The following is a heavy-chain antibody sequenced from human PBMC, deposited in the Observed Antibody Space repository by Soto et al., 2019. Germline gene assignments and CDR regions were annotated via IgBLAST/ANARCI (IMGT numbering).Heavy chain of an antibody. D-gene: IGHD3-10*01. CDR3: ATDSSGSYYNAWKVTVDY. Sequence: QVQLVESGGGLVEPGGSLRLSCAASGFAFSDYYMTWIRQAPEKGLEWISYISGSGGTIYHADSVKGRFTISRDNAKNSLYVQMNSLGAEGTAVYYCATDSSGSYYNAWKVTVDYWGLGTLCTVSA. J-gene: IGHJ4*02. CDR1: GFAFSDYY. V-gene: IGHV3-11*01. CDR2: ISGSGGTI.